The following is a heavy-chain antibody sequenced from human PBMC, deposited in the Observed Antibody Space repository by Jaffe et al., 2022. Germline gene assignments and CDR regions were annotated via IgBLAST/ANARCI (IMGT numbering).Heavy chain of an antibody. CDR2: ISRSSSYI. Sequence: EVQLVESGGGLVKPGGSLRLSCAASGFTFSSYSMNWVRQAPGKGLEWVSHISRSSSYIYYADSVKGRFTISRDNAKNSLYLQMNSLRAEDTAVYYCARDIPEYQLPWEGVWDYWGQGTLVTVSS. J-gene: IGHJ4*02. CDR1: GFTFSSYS. D-gene: IGHD2-2*01. CDR3: ARDIPEYQLPWEGVWDY. V-gene: IGHV3-21*01.